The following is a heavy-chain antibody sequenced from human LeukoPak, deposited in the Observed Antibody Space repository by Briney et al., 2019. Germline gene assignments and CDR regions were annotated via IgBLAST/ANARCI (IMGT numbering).Heavy chain of an antibody. D-gene: IGHD3-22*01. CDR3: AKDAGVWGYYYFQH. CDR1: GFTFDDYA. V-gene: IGHV3-9*01. CDR2: ISWNSGSI. J-gene: IGHJ1*01. Sequence: GGSLRLSCAASGFTFDDYAMHWVRQAPGKGLEWVSGISWNSGSIGYADSVKGRFTISRDNAKNSLYLQMNSLRAEDTALYYCAKDAGVWGYYYFQHWGQGTLVTVSS.